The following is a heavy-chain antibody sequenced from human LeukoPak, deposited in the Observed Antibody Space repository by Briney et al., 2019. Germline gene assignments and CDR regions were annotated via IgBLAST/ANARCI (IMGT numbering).Heavy chain of an antibody. V-gene: IGHV3-21*01. CDR3: ARETGVVVPAPDC. CDR2: ISSSSSYI. Sequence: PGGSLRLSCAASGFTFSSYSMNWVRQAPGEVLEWVSSISSSSSYIYYADSVKGRFTISRDNAKNSLYLQMNSLRAEDTAVYYCARETGVVVPAPDCWGQGTLVTVSS. CDR1: GFTFSSYS. J-gene: IGHJ4*02. D-gene: IGHD2-2*01.